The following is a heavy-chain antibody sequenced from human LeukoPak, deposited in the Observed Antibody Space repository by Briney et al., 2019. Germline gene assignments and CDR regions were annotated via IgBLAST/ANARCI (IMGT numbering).Heavy chain of an antibody. D-gene: IGHD4-23*01. CDR1: GGSISSYY. V-gene: IGHV4-59*05. J-gene: IGHJ4*02. CDR2: IYYSGST. CDR3: ARDLGGGKNPRFGY. Sequence: SETLSLTCTVSGGSISSYYWSWIRQPPGKGLEWIGSIYYSGSTYYNPSLKSRVTISVDTSKNQFSLKLSSVTAADTAVYYCARDLGGGKNPRFGYWGQGTLVTVSS.